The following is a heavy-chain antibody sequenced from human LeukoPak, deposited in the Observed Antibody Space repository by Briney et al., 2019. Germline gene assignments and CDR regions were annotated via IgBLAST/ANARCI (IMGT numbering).Heavy chain of an antibody. CDR1: GGSITNYY. V-gene: IGHV4-59*08. CDR2: IYNTGNT. Sequence: SETLSLTCTVSGGSITNYYCKWIRQPPGKGLEWIGYIYNTGNTKYNPSLKTRVTISGDTSKKQFSLNLSSVTAADTAVYYCARGPWSYFHSWGQGTLVTVSS. D-gene: IGHD2-8*02. CDR3: ARGPWSYFHS. J-gene: IGHJ4*02.